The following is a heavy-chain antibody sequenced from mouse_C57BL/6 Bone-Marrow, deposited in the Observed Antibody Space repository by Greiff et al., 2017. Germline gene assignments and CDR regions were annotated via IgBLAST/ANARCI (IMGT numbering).Heavy chain of an antibody. CDR2: GT. V-gene: IGHV2-9-1*01. Sequence: GTNYNSALKSRLSISKDNSKSQVFLKMNSLQTDDTARYYCARRSGSPRYFDVWGTGTTVTVSS. J-gene: IGHJ1*03. D-gene: IGHD1-1*01. CDR3: ARRSGSPRYFDV.